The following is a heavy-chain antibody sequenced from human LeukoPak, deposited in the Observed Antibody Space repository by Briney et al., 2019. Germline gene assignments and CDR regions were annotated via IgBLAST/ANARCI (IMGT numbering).Heavy chain of an antibody. CDR1: GFTFTTYW. CDR3: AKDGVVGATRYYFDY. Sequence: GGSLRLSCAASGFTFTTYWMGWVRQAPGKGLEWVSGISGSDGTTYYADSVKGRFTISRDNSKNTLYLQMNSLRAEVAAVYYCAKDGVVGATRYYFDYWGQGTLVTVSS. V-gene: IGHV3-23*01. J-gene: IGHJ4*02. CDR2: ISGSDGTT. D-gene: IGHD1-26*01.